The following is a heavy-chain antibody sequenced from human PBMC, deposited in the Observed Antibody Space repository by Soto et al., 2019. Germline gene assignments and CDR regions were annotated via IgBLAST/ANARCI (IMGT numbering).Heavy chain of an antibody. CDR2: INHSGST. Sequence: SETLSLTCAVYGGSFSGYYWSWIRQPPGKGLEWIGEINHSGSTNYNPSLKSRVTISVDTSKNQFSLKLSSVTAADTAVYYCARGVRIAAAGTFSYYYYYGMDVWGQGTTVTSP. CDR3: ARGVRIAAAGTFSYYYYYGMDV. J-gene: IGHJ6*02. CDR1: GGSFSGYY. V-gene: IGHV4-34*01. D-gene: IGHD6-13*01.